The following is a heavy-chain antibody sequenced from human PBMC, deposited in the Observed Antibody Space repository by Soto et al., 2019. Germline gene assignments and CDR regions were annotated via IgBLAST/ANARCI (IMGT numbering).Heavy chain of an antibody. CDR3: ARMWLGGSLYYYYGMDV. CDR2: ISSSSSYI. V-gene: IGHV3-21*01. CDR1: GFTFSSYS. D-gene: IGHD3-10*01. Sequence: EVQLVESGGGLVKPGGSLRLSCAASGFTFSSYSMNWVRQAPGKGLEWVSSISSSSSYIYYADSVKGRFTISRDNAKNSLYLQMNSLRAEDTAVYYCARMWLGGSLYYYYGMDVWGQGTTVTVSS. J-gene: IGHJ6*02.